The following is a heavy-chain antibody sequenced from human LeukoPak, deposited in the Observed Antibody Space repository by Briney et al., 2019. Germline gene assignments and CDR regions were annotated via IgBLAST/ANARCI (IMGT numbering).Heavy chain of an antibody. Sequence: PSQTLSLTCTVSGGSISSGGYYWSWLRQHPGKGLVGFVYIYYSGSTYYNPSLKSRVTISVDTSNNQFSLTLTPVTAADTAVFYCARVDIRSGGNYGMDGWGQGTTTTVS. CDR3: ARVDIRSGGNYGMDG. CDR1: GGSISSGGYY. J-gene: IGHJ6*02. V-gene: IGHV4-31*03. D-gene: IGHD2-15*01. CDR2: IYYSGST.